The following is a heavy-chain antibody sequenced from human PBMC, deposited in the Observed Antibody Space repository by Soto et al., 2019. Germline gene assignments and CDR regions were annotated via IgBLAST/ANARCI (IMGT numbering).Heavy chain of an antibody. J-gene: IGHJ4*02. V-gene: IGHV4-39*01. CDR3: ARGYCSGGSCYRY. CDR1: GGSISSSSYY. D-gene: IGHD2-15*01. CDR2: IYYSGST. Sequence: PSETLSLTCTVSGGSISSSSYYWGWIRQPPGKGLEWIGSIYYSGSTYYNPSLKSRVTISVDTSKNQFSLKLSSVTAADTAVYYCARGYCSGGSCYRYWGRGSQVTVSS.